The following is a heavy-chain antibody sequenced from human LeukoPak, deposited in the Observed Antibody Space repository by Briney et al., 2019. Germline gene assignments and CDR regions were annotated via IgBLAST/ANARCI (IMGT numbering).Heavy chain of an antibody. D-gene: IGHD3/OR15-3a*01. CDR1: GFTFSSYG. Sequence: PGGSLRLSCAASGFTFSSYGMHWVRQAPGKGLEWVAVIWYDGSNKYYADSVKGRFTISRDNSKNTLYLQMNSLRAEDTAVYYCARGVDWLLYPTNFDYWGQGTLVTVSS. CDR2: IWYDGSNK. CDR3: ARGVDWLLYPTNFDY. J-gene: IGHJ4*02. V-gene: IGHV3-33*01.